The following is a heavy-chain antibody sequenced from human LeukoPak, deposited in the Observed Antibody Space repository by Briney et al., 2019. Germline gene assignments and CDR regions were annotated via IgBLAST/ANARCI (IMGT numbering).Heavy chain of an antibody. J-gene: IGHJ6*03. CDR1: GYTFTSYY. V-gene: IGHV1-46*01. CDR3: ARDGFYDFWSGYAVEIYYYYYMDV. Sequence: ASVKVSCKASGYTFTSYYMHWVRQAPGQGLEWMGIINPSGGSTSYAQKFQGRVTMTRDTSTSTVYMELNSLRAEDTAVYYCARDGFYDFWSGYAVEIYYYYYMDVWGKGTTVTVSS. D-gene: IGHD3-3*01. CDR2: INPSGGST.